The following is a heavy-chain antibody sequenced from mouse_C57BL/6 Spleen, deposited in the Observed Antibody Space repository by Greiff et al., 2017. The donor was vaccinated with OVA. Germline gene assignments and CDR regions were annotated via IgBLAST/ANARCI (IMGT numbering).Heavy chain of an antibody. CDR3: ARSDYYGSSPFDY. V-gene: IGHV1-19*01. Sequence: VQLQQSGPVLVKPGASVKMSCKASGYTFTDYYMNWVKQSHGKSLEWIGVINPYNGGTSYNQKFKGKATLTVDKSSSTAYMELNSLTSEDSAVYYCARSDYYGSSPFDYRGQGTTLTVSS. D-gene: IGHD1-1*01. CDR2: INPYNGGT. J-gene: IGHJ2*01. CDR1: GYTFTDYY.